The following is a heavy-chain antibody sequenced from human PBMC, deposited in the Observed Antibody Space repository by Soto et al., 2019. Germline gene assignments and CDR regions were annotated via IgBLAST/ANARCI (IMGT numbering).Heavy chain of an antibody. D-gene: IGHD3-22*01. CDR2: ISYDGSNK. CDR3: AGFYYDSSGYQY. CDR1: GFTFSSYG. Sequence: PGGSLRLSCAASGFTFSSYGMHWVRQAPGKGLEWVAVISYDGSNKYYADSVKGRFTISRDNSKNTLYLQMNSLRAEDTAVYYCAGFYYDSSGYQYWGQGTLVTVSS. V-gene: IGHV3-30*03. J-gene: IGHJ4*02.